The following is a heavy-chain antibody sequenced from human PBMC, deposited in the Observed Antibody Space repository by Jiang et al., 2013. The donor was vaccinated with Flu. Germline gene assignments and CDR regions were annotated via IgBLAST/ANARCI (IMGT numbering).Heavy chain of an antibody. D-gene: IGHD6-19*01. CDR3: AKDLRGWDHYDAFDI. CDR1: GYTFTSYA. V-gene: IGHV1-3*01. CDR2: INAGNGDT. J-gene: IGHJ3*02. Sequence: GAEVKKPGASVKVSCKASGYTFTSYAMHWVRQAPGQRLEWMGWINAGNGDTKYSQKFQGRVTITRDTSASTAYLELSSLRSEDTAVYYCAKDLRGWDHYDAFDIWGQGTMLTVFS.